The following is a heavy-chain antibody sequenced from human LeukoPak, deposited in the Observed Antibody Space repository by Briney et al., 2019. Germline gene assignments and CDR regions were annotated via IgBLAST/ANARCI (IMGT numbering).Heavy chain of an antibody. D-gene: IGHD1-1*01. V-gene: IGHV4-34*01. J-gene: IGHJ6*03. CDR3: ARRKVGYGHYYYYMDV. CDR1: GGSFSVYY. CDR2: INHSGST. Sequence: SETLSLTCAVYGGSFSVYYWSWIRQPPGKGLEWIGEINHSGSTNYNPSLKSRVTISVDTSKNQFSLKLSSVTAADTAVYYCARRKVGYGHYYYYMDVWGKGTTVTISS.